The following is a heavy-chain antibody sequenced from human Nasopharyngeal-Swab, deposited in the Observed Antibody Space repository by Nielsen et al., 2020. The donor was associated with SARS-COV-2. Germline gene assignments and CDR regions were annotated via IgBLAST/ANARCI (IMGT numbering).Heavy chain of an antibody. D-gene: IGHD6-6*01. CDR2: INAGNGDT. CDR1: GYNFAVYI. V-gene: IGHV1-3*01. Sequence: ASVKVSCKASGYNFAVYIMHWVRQAPGQGLEWMGWINAGNGDTKYSQKFQDRVTFTRDTSAATAYMELSSLRSEDTAVYFCARHFYSRSSRLLYLDYWGQGTLVTVSS. J-gene: IGHJ4*02. CDR3: ARHFYSRSSRLLYLDY.